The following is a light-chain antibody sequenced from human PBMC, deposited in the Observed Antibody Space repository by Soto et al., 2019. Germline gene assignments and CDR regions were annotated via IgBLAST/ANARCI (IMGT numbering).Light chain of an antibody. CDR3: QQYGSSPPWT. CDR1: QSVSSSY. J-gene: IGKJ1*01. V-gene: IGKV3-20*01. Sequence: DILMTQSPATLSSSPGERATITCRASQSVSSSYLAWYQQKPRQAPRILLYCGSTRANGGPHRFCGGGSGTDFTPTTSSLEHEEFAVNYCQQYGSSPPWTFGQGTKVDIK. CDR2: CGS.